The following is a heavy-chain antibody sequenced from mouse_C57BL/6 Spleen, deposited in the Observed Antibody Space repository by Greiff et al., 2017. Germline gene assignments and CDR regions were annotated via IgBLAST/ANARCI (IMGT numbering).Heavy chain of an antibody. D-gene: IGHD3-2*02. V-gene: IGHV5-16*01. Sequence: DVKLVESEGGLVQPGSSMKLSCTASGFTFSDYYMAWVRQVPEKGLEWVANINYDGSSTYYLDSLKSRFIISRDNAKNILYLQMSSLKSEDTATYYCARESSGPDYWGQGTTLTVSS. CDR1: GFTFSDYY. CDR2: INYDGSST. J-gene: IGHJ2*01. CDR3: ARESSGPDY.